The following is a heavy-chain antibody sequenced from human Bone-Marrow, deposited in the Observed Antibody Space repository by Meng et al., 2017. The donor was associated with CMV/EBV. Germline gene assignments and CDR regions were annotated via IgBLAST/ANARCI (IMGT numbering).Heavy chain of an antibody. J-gene: IGHJ4*03. V-gene: IGHV4-39*01. Sequence: SETLSLTCTVSGGSISSSSYYWGWIRQPPGKGLEWIGSIYYSGSTYYNPSLKSRVTISVDTSKNQFSLKLSSVTAADTAVYYCARHYSSGWYYFDYWGQGTMVTVSS. CDR3: ARHYSSGWYYFDY. D-gene: IGHD6-19*01. CDR2: IYYSGST. CDR1: GGSISSSSYY.